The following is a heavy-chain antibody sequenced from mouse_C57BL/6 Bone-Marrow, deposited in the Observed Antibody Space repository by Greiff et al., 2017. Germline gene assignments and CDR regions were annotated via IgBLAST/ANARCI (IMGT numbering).Heavy chain of an antibody. CDR1: GYTFTDYY. J-gene: IGHJ3*01. V-gene: IGHV1-26*01. CDR2: INPNNGGT. CDR3: AREGFPFAY. Sequence: VQLQQSGPELVKPGASVKISCKASGYTFTDYYMNWVKQSHGKSLEWIGDINPNNGGTSYNQKFKGKATLTVDKSSSTAYMELRSLTSEDSAVYYCAREGFPFAYWGQGTRVTVSA.